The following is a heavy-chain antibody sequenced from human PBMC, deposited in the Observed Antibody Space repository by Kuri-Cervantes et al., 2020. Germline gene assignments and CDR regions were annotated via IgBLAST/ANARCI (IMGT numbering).Heavy chain of an antibody. CDR2: IYYSGST. CDR1: GGSISSSSYY. CDR3: ARAPWLGATTPPDY. J-gene: IGHJ4*02. V-gene: IGHV4-39*07. Sequence: SETLSLTCTVSGGSISSSSYYWGWIRQHPGKGLEWIGSIYYSGSTYYNPSLKSRVTISVDTSKNQFYLKLSSVTAADTAVYYCARAPWLGATTPPDYWGQGTLVTVSS. D-gene: IGHD1-26*01.